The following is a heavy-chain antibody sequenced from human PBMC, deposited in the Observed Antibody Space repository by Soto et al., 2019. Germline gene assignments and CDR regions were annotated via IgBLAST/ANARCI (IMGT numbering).Heavy chain of an antibody. J-gene: IGHJ4*02. CDR1: GFSISSGYY. CDR2: MYQSGTT. V-gene: IGHV4-38-2*02. CDR3: ARDLYRDGYKGGYFDY. Sequence: SETLSLTCTVSGFSISSGYYWGWVRQPPGKGLEWIGSMYQSGTTYYNPSLKSRVTISINTSKNQISLKLTSVTAADTAVYYCARDLYRDGYKGGYFDYWGQGTLVTVSS. D-gene: IGHD5-12*01.